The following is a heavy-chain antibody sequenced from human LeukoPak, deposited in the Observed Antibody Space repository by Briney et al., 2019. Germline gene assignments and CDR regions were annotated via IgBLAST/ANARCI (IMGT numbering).Heavy chain of an antibody. J-gene: IGHJ2*01. V-gene: IGHV4-61*01. CDR2: IYYSGST. Sequence: SETLSLTCTVSGGSVSSGSYYWSWIRQPPGKGLEWIGYIYYSGSTNYNPSLKSRVTISVDTSKNQFSLKPSSVTAADTAVYYCARSRSTSRHWYFDLRGRGTLVTVSS. D-gene: IGHD2-2*01. CDR3: ARSRSTSRHWYFDL. CDR1: GGSVSSGSYY.